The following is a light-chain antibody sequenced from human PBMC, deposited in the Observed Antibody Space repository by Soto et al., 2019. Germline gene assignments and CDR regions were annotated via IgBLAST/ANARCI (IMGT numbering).Light chain of an antibody. CDR1: TGAVTSGYY. Sequence: QAVVTQEPSLTVSPGGTVTITCASSTGAVTSGYYPNWFQQKPGQAPRALIYNTNNKHSWTPARFSGSLLGARAALTLSGVQPEDEAEYYCLLYYGDAVVFGGGTKLTVL. J-gene: IGLJ2*01. CDR2: NTN. V-gene: IGLV7-43*01. CDR3: LLYYGDAVV.